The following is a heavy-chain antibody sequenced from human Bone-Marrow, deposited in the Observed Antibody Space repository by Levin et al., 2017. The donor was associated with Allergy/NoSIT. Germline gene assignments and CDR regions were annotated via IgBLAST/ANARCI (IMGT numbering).Heavy chain of an antibody. CDR2: IYYSGST. Sequence: LRLSCTVSGVSISSGGYHWSWIRQQPGTGLEWIGHIYYSGSTNFNPSLKSRVTMSVDRSKNQFSLNLTSVTAADTAVYYCARDNKGGGSGWIYYYYGLDVWGQGTTVIVSS. V-gene: IGHV4-31*03. CDR3: ARDNKGGGSGWIYYYYGLDV. J-gene: IGHJ6*02. CDR1: GVSISSGGYH. D-gene: IGHD6-19*01.